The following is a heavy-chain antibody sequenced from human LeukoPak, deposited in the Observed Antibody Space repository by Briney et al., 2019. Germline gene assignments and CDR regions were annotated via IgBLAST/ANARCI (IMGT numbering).Heavy chain of an antibody. J-gene: IGHJ4*02. D-gene: IGHD6-19*01. CDR1: GFTFSSYG. CDR2: ISLSSSTM. CDR3: AREHTPYGSGCTAAY. Sequence: PGGSLRLSCAASGFTFSSYGMNWVRQAPGKGLEWVSYISLSSSTMYYADSGKGRFTISRDNAKNSLYLQMNSLRAEDTAVYYCAREHTPYGSGCTAAYWGQGTLVTVSS. V-gene: IGHV3-48*01.